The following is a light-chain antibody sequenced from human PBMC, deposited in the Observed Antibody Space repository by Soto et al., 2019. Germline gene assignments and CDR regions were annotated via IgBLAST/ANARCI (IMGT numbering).Light chain of an antibody. CDR3: QVYGPSPPIT. CDR1: QSVIGRQ. CDR2: GVS. Sequence: EIVLTQSPGTLSLSPGERATLSCRASQSVIGRQLAWYQHKPGQAPRLLIYGVSSRDTGIPDRFTGSGSGTDFTLTISRLEPEDFAVFYCQVYGPSPPITFGQGTRLEIK. J-gene: IGKJ5*01. V-gene: IGKV3-20*01.